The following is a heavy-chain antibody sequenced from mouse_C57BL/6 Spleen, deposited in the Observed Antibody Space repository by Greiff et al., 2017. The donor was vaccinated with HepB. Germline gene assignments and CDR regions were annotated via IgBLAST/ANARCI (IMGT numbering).Heavy chain of an antibody. J-gene: IGHJ2*01. CDR3: ARRDGSSYGNFDY. CDR1: GYTFTDYY. Sequence: EVQLQQSGPVLVKPGASVKMSCKASGYTFTDYYMNWVKQSHGKSLEWIGVINPYNGGTSYNQKFKGKATLTVDKSSSTAYMELNSLTSEDSAGYDCARRDGSSYGNFDYWGQGTTLTVSS. D-gene: IGHD1-1*01. CDR2: INPYNGGT. V-gene: IGHV1-19*01.